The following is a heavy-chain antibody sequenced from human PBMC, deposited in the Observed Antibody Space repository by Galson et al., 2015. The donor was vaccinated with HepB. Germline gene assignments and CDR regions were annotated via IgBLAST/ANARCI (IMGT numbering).Heavy chain of an antibody. CDR1: GFTFSDYY. D-gene: IGHD3-3*01. Sequence: LRLSCAASGFTFSDYYMSWIRQAPGKGLEWVSYISSSSSYTNYADSVKGRFTISRDNAKNSLYLQMNSLRAEDTAVYYCARVPLRFLESYMDVWGKGTTVTVSS. CDR3: ARVPLRFLESYMDV. J-gene: IGHJ6*03. V-gene: IGHV3-11*05. CDR2: ISSSSSYT.